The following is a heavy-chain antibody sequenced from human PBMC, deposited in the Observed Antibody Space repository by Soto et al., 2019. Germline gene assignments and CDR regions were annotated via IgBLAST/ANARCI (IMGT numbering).Heavy chain of an antibody. CDR3: ARNLATGDY. D-gene: IGHD1-1*01. V-gene: IGHV1-46*01. Sequence: QVQLVQSGAEVKKPGASVKLSCKASGYTFTSYYIHWVRQAPGQGLEWMAIINPNGGSTNYAQKFQGRVTVTRDTSTSTVYMELTSLRSEDTADYYCARNLATGDYWGQGTLVTVSS. CDR2: INPNGGST. CDR1: GYTFTSYY. J-gene: IGHJ4*02.